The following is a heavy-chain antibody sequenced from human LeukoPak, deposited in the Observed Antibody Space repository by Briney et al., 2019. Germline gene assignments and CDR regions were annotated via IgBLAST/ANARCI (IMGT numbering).Heavy chain of an antibody. V-gene: IGHV4-34*01. Sequence: SETLSLTCAVYGGSFSGYYWSGIRQPPGKGLEWIGEINHSGSTNYNPSLKSRVTISVNTSKNQFSLKLSSVTAADTAVYYCARGFYAEYFQHWGQGTLVTVSS. J-gene: IGHJ1*01. CDR3: ARGFYAEYFQH. CDR1: GGSFSGYY. CDR2: INHSGST.